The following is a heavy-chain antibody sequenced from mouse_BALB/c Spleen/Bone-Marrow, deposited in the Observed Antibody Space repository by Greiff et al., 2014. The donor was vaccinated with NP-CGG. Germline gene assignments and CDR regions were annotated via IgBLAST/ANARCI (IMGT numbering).Heavy chain of an antibody. V-gene: IGHV1-39*01. J-gene: IGHJ4*01. CDR1: GYSFTGYN. D-gene: IGHD2-3*01. Sequence: EVKLQESGPELEKPGASVKISCKASGYSFTGYNMNWVKQSNGKSLEWIGNIDPYYGGTSYNQKFKGKATLTVDKSSSTAYMQLKSLTSYDSAVYYCARSGGYYNYYAMDYWGQGTSVTVSS. CDR3: ARSGGYYNYYAMDY. CDR2: IDPYYGGT.